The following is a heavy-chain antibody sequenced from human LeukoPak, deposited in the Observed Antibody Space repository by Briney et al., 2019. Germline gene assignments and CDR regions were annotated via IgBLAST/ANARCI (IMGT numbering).Heavy chain of an antibody. D-gene: IGHD2-15*01. CDR3: ARRYCSGGSCYYSNYYGMDV. CDR1: GGTFSSYA. J-gene: IGHJ6*02. Sequence: SVKVSCKASGGTFSSYAISWVRQAPGQGLEWIGGIIPIFGTANYAQKFQGRVTITADESTSTAYMELSSLRSEDTAVYYCARRYCSGGSCYYSNYYGMDVWGQGTTVTVSS. CDR2: IIPIFGTA. V-gene: IGHV1-69*13.